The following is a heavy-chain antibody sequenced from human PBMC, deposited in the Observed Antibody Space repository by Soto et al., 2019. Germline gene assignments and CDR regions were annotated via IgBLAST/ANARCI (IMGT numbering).Heavy chain of an antibody. CDR1: GFTFSDYY. J-gene: IGHJ4*02. Sequence: EVQLVESGGGLVQPGGSLRLSCAGSGFTFSDYYIDWVRQAPGKGLEWVGRSRDKGNSYSTDYAASVKGRFTISRDASKNSLYLQMNSLKTEDTALYYCTRYITGTTSLDYWGQGTLVTVSS. CDR3: TRYITGTTSLDY. D-gene: IGHD1-7*01. V-gene: IGHV3-72*01. CDR2: SRDKGNSYST.